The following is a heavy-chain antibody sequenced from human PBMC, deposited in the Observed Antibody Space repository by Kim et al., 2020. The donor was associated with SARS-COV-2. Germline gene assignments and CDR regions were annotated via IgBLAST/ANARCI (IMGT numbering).Heavy chain of an antibody. V-gene: IGHV4-34*01. J-gene: IGHJ2*01. CDR3: ARIGLGGWYFNL. D-gene: IGHD2-15*01. Sequence: NYTPSLKSRATISVDTSKNQFSLKLSSVTAADTAIYYCARIGLGGWYFNLWGRGTLVTVSS.